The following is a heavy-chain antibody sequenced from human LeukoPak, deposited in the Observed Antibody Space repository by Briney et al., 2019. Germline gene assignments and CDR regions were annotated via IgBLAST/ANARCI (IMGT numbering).Heavy chain of an antibody. D-gene: IGHD4-23*01. J-gene: IGHJ4*02. V-gene: IGHV3-74*01. CDR2: MNSDASST. Sequence: GGSLRLSCVASGFTFTNYWMHWVRQAPGKGLVWVARMNSDASSTSYADSVKGRFTISRDNAKKTLYLQMNSLRAEDTAVYYCARGPDDGGPLRGQGTLVTVSP. CDR3: ARGPDDGGPL. CDR1: GFTFTNYW.